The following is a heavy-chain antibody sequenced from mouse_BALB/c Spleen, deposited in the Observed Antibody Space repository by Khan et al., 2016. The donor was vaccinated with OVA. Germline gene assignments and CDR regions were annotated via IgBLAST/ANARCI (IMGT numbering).Heavy chain of an antibody. J-gene: IGHJ4*01. Sequence: QIQLVQSGPELKKPGETVKISCKASGYTFTNFGMNWVKQAPGKGLKWMGWINTYTGEPTYADDFKGRFAFSLETSASTAYLQISNLKNEDTATYFCARPPYFSDVTVYWGQGTSVTVSS. CDR3: ARPPYFSDVTVY. D-gene: IGHD2-10*01. CDR1: GYTFTNFG. V-gene: IGHV9-3-1*01. CDR2: INTYTGEP.